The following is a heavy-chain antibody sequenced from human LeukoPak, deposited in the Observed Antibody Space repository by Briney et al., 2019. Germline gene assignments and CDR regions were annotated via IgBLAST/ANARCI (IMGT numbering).Heavy chain of an antibody. D-gene: IGHD3-22*01. J-gene: IGHJ3*02. CDR3: ARRHYYDSRGAFDI. V-gene: IGHV4-59*01. Sequence: PSETLSLTCAVYGGSFSSYYWSWIRQPPGKGLEWIGYIYYSGSTNYNPSLKSRVTISVDTSKNQFSLKLSSVTAADTAVYYCARRHYYDSRGAFDIWGQGTMVTVSS. CDR1: GGSFSSYY. CDR2: IYYSGST.